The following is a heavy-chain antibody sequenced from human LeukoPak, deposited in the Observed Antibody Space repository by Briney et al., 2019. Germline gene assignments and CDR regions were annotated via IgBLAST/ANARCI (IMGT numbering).Heavy chain of an antibody. CDR1: GYTFTSYG. Sequence: GASVKVSCKASGYTFTSYGISWVRQAPGQGLEWMGWINPNSGGTNYAQKFQGRVTMTRDTSISTAYMELSRLRSDDTAVYYCARSGYSSSFDYWGQGTLVTVSS. CDR2: INPNSGGT. J-gene: IGHJ4*02. V-gene: IGHV1-2*02. D-gene: IGHD6-13*01. CDR3: ARSGYSSSFDY.